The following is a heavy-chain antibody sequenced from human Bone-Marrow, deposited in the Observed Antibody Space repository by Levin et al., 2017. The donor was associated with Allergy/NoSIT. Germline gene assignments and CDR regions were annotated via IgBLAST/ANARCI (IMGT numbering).Heavy chain of an antibody. CDR3: ARGDYLDSISYYEDS. D-gene: IGHD3-22*01. CDR1: GGSIHGSY. Sequence: SQTLSLSCSVSGGSIHGSYWSWIRPPPGKGLEWIGNIYYMGRPNYNPSLKSRVTISVDTSKNQFSLRLSSVTADDTAMYFCARGDYLDSISYYEDSWGQGTLVTVSS. CDR2: IYYMGRP. V-gene: IGHV4-59*01. J-gene: IGHJ4*02.